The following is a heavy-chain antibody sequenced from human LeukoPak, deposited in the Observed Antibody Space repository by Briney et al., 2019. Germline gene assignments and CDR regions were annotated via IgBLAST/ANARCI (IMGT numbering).Heavy chain of an antibody. CDR1: GITFSTYA. D-gene: IGHD3-10*01. V-gene: IGHV3-23*01. Sequence: GGSLRLSCAASGITFSTYAMSWVRQAPGKGLEWVSGISGSGGTTYYADSVKGRFTISRDNSKNTVSLQMNSLRAEDTAVYYCAKSVYHSGNYWGQGTLVTVSS. CDR3: AKSVYHSGNY. J-gene: IGHJ4*02. CDR2: ISGSGGTT.